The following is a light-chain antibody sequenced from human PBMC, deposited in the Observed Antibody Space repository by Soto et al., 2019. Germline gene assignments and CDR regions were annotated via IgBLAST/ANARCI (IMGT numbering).Light chain of an antibody. CDR1: HDIGKS. Sequence: DFQMTQSPPSLSASVGDRVTVTCRASHDIGKSLAWYQQRPGKSPSLLIYGASTLQSGVPLRFSGSESGTDFTLEISTLRPEDVATYYCQNYNSAPFIFGGGTKIEVK. J-gene: IGKJ4*01. CDR2: GAS. CDR3: QNYNSAPFI. V-gene: IGKV1-27*01.